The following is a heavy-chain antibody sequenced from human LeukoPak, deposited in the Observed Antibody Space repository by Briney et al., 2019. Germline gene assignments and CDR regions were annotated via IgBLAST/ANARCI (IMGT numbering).Heavy chain of an antibody. J-gene: IGHJ4*02. D-gene: IGHD3-10*01. V-gene: IGHV3-21*01. CDR1: GFTFSTYR. CDR3: ARDTKRTRSGSLDY. Sequence: PGGSLRLSCAASGFTFSTYRMSWVRQAPGKGLEWVSSISSSSSFIYYADSVKGRFTISRDNAKNSLYLQMNSLRAEDTAVYYCARDTKRTRSGSLDYWGQGTLVTVSS. CDR2: ISSSSSFI.